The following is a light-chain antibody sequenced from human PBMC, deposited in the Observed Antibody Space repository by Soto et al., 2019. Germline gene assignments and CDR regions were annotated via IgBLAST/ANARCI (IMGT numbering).Light chain of an antibody. CDR2: GAS. Sequence: NVLTQSPGTLSLSPGDRATLSCRAARTVETNSLAWYQQKPGQAPRLLIYGASSRATGISDRFSGSGSGTGFTLHISRLEPEDFAVYFCQQYGGSPYTFGQGTRL. CDR1: RTVETNS. CDR3: QQYGGSPYT. V-gene: IGKV3-20*01. J-gene: IGKJ2*01.